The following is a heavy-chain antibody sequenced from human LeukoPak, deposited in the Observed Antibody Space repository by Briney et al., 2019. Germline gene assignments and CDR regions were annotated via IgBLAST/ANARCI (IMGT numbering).Heavy chain of an antibody. J-gene: IGHJ6*03. V-gene: IGHV1-69*13. CDR3: GRGYYYYHYMDV. CDR1: GYTFTTYG. Sequence: SVKVSCKTSGYTFTTYGISWVRQAPGQGLEWMGGIIPIFGTANYAQKFQGRVTITADESTSTAYMELSSLRSEDTAVYYCGRGYYYYHYMDVWGKGTTVTISS. CDR2: IIPIFGTA.